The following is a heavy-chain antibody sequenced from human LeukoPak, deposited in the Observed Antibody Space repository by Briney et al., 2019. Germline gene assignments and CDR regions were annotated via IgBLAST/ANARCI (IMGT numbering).Heavy chain of an antibody. CDR2: IYHSGST. D-gene: IGHD3-10*01. V-gene: IGHV4-38-2*01. J-gene: IGHJ5*02. CDR1: GYSISSGYY. CDR3: ARVWFGEPYPFDP. Sequence: PSETLSLTCAVSGYSISSGYYWGWIRQPPGQGLEWIGSIYHSGSTYYNPSLKSRVTISVDTSKNQFSLKLSSVTAADTAVYYCARVWFGEPYPFDPWGQGTLVTVSS.